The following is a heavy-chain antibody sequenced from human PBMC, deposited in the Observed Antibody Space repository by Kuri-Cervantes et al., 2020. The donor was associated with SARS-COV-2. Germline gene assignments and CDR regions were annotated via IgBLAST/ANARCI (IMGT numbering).Heavy chain of an antibody. CDR3: ARDGSEYYYDSSGYYYEDAFDI. D-gene: IGHD3-22*01. V-gene: IGHV1-58*02. CDR2: IVVGSGNT. CDR1: GFTFTSSA. Sequence: SVKVSCKASGFTFTSSAMQWVRQARGQRLEWIGWIVVGSGNTNYAQKFQERVTITRDMSTSTAYMELSSLRSEDTAVYYCARDGSEYYYDSSGYYYEDAFDIWGQGTMVTVSS. J-gene: IGHJ3*02.